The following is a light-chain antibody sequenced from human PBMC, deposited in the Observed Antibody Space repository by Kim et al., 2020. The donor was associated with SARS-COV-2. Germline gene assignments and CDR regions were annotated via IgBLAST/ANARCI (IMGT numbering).Light chain of an antibody. CDR3: QAWDSNTVV. CDR2: QGK. J-gene: IGLJ2*01. V-gene: IGLV3-1*01. CDR1: KLGYKF. Sequence: VSPGQTASITCSGEKLGYKFSSGYEQKPGQSPVVVIYQGKNRPSGIPERFSGSSSGNTATLTISETQAMDEADYYCQAWDSNTVVFGGGTRLTVL.